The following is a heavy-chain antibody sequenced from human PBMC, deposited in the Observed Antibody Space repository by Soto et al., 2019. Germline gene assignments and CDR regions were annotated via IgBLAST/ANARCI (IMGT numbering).Heavy chain of an antibody. Sequence: GGSLRLSCAASGFTFSSYGMHWVRQAPGKGLEWVAVIWYDGSNNYYADSVKGRFTISRDNSKNTLYLQMNSLRAEDTAVYYCARMSIAAAGTWFDPWGQGTLVTVSS. CDR2: IWYDGSNN. J-gene: IGHJ5*02. V-gene: IGHV3-33*01. D-gene: IGHD6-13*01. CDR3: ARMSIAAAGTWFDP. CDR1: GFTFSSYG.